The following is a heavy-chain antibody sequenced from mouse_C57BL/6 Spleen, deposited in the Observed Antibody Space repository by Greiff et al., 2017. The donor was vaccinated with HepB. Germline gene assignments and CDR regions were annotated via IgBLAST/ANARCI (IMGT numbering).Heavy chain of an antibody. CDR1: GYTFTSYW. CDR3: ARERALYYGNPQRYFDV. CDR2: INPSNGGT. Sequence: VQLQQPGTELVKPGASVKLSCKASGYTFTSYWMHWVKQRPGQGLEWIGNINPSNGGTNYKEKFKSKATLTVDKSSSTAYMQLSSLTSEDSAVYYCARERALYYGNPQRYFDVWGTGTTVTVSS. V-gene: IGHV1-53*01. D-gene: IGHD2-1*01. J-gene: IGHJ1*03.